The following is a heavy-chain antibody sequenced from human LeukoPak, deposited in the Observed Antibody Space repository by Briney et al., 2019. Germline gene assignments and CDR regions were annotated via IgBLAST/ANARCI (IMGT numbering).Heavy chain of an antibody. CDR3: ASSGQWLVRFDY. Sequence: PSQTLSLTCTVSGDSISSGGYYWSWIRQHPGKGLEWIGHIYYSGSTYYNPSLKSRVTISVDTSKNQFPLKLSSVTAADTAVYYCASSGQWLVRFDYWGQGTLVTVSS. CDR1: GDSISSGGYY. CDR2: IYYSGST. J-gene: IGHJ4*02. V-gene: IGHV4-31*03. D-gene: IGHD6-19*01.